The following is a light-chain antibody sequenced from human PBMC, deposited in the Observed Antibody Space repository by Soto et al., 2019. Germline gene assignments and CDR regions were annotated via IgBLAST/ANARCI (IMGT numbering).Light chain of an antibody. Sequence: QSVLTQPASVSGSPGQSITISCTGTSSDVGAYDYVSWYQQHPGKVPKLMIYDVSNRPSGVSNRFSGSKSGNTASLTISGLQAEDEADYFCSSYTSSSTLVFGGGTKVTVL. CDR1: SSDVGAYDY. CDR2: DVS. CDR3: SSYTSSSTLV. J-gene: IGLJ3*02. V-gene: IGLV2-14*01.